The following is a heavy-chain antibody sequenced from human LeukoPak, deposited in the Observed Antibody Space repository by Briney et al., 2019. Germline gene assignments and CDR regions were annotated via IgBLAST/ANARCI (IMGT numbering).Heavy chain of an antibody. J-gene: IGHJ4*02. Sequence: GGSLRLSCVASGFSFSSHAMHWVRQAPGKGLEWVTVISSDGDKTYYEDSVKGRFTIYRDNSENTLHLLMNSVTPDDTAVYFCARVLRGYEFLPVYWGQGTLVTVSS. D-gene: IGHD5-12*01. CDR2: ISSDGDKT. V-gene: IGHV3-30-3*01. CDR1: GFSFSSHA. CDR3: ARVLRGYEFLPVY.